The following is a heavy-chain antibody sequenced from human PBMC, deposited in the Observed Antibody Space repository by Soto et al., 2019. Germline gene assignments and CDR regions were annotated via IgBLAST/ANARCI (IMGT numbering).Heavy chain of an antibody. CDR1: GFTFSSYA. CDR3: AKDHYYYYDSSGY. CDR2: ISGSGGST. Sequence: EVQLLESGGGLVQPGGSLRLSCAASGFTFSSYAMSWVRQAPGKGLEWVSAISGSGGSTYYADSVKGRFTISRDNSKNTLYLHMNSLRAEDTAVYYCAKDHYYYYDSSGYWGQGTLVTVSS. V-gene: IGHV3-23*01. J-gene: IGHJ4*02. D-gene: IGHD3-22*01.